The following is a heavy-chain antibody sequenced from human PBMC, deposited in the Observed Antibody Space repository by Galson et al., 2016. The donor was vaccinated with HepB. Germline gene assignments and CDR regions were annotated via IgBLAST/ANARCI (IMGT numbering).Heavy chain of an antibody. J-gene: IGHJ3*02. CDR3: ARASLYYFDRSGHHRGGAFDI. D-gene: IGHD3-22*01. Sequence: SLRLSCAASGFIFSNYDMNWVRQAPGKGLEWVSYISSVGDPIYYADSVKGRFTISREHARNLLHLQMNSLRDEDTAVYYCARASLYYFDRSGHHRGGAFDIWGQGTMVTVSS. CDR1: GFIFSNYD. V-gene: IGHV3-48*02. CDR2: ISSVGDPI.